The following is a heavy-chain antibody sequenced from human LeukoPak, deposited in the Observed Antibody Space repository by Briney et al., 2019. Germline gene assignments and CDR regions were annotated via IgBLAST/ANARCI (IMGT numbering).Heavy chain of an antibody. CDR1: GGSISSYY. V-gene: IGHV4-59*01. CDR3: ARDTFYSETGSFEDWFDP. D-gene: IGHD3-10*01. J-gene: IGHJ5*02. CDR2: IYYSRNT. Sequence: SETLSLTCTVSGGSISSYYWSWIRQPPGKGLEWIGYIYYSRNTNSNPSLKSRITMSVDTSKNQFSLKLSSVTAADTAVYFCARDTFYSETGSFEDWFDPWGQGTLVTVSS.